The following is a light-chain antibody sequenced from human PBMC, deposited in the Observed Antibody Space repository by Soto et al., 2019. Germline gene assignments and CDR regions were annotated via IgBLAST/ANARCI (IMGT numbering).Light chain of an antibody. Sequence: EIVLTQSPATLSLSPGERATLSCRASQSVGTYLAWYQQKPGKAPRLLIYDASNRVTGIPARFSGSGSGTDCTLTISSLEPEDFALYYCQQRGTFGQGTKLEIK. V-gene: IGKV3-11*01. CDR2: DAS. J-gene: IGKJ2*01. CDR1: QSVGTY. CDR3: QQRGT.